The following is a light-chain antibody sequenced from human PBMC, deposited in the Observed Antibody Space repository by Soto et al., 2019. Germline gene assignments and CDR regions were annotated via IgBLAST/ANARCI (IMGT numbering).Light chain of an antibody. J-gene: IGKJ2*01. Sequence: DIVMTQSPLSLPVTPGEPASISCRSSQSLLHSNGYNDLDWYLQKPGQSPQLLIYSGSNRASAVPDRFSGSGSGTDFTLKISRVEAEDVGNYYCMQAVQTPRTFGPGTKLEIK. V-gene: IGKV2-28*01. CDR2: SGS. CDR3: MQAVQTPRT. CDR1: QSLLHSNGYND.